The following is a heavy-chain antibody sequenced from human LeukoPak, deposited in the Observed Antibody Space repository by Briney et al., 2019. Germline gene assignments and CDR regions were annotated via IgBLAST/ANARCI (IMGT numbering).Heavy chain of an antibody. Sequence: PGGSLRLSCAASGFTFSNYNMNWVRQAPGKGLEWVSYIDSSGSTIHYADSVKGRFTISRDNAKNSLYLQMNSLRDEDTAVYYCARVTDLVKVPLGPPDDSWGQGTLVTVSS. CDR1: GFTFSNYN. V-gene: IGHV3-48*02. D-gene: IGHD2-15*01. CDR3: ARVTDLVKVPLGPPDDS. CDR2: IDSSGSTI. J-gene: IGHJ5*01.